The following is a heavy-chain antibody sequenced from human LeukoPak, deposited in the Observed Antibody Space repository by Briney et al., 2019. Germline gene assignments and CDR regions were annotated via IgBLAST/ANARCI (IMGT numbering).Heavy chain of an antibody. CDR1: GFTLSSNY. V-gene: IGHV3-66*02. Sequence: GGSLRLSCAASGFTLSSNYMSWVRQAPGKGLEWVSVIYSGGGTYYADSVKGRFTFSRDNSKNTLYLQMNSLRAEDTAVYYCARVFSGSYVDYWGQGTLVTVSS. CDR3: ARVFSGSYVDY. D-gene: IGHD1-26*01. J-gene: IGHJ4*02. CDR2: IYSGGGT.